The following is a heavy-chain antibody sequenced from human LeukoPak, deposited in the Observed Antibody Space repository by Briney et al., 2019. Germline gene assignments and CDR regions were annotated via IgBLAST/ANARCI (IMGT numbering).Heavy chain of an antibody. J-gene: IGHJ5*02. CDR2: IYYSGST. D-gene: IGHD3-22*01. CDR1: GGSISSYY. V-gene: IGHV4-59*01. CDR3: ARVTYYYDSSGYSNWFDP. Sequence: SETLSLTCTVSGGSISSYYWSWIRQPPGKGLEWMGYIYYSGSTNYNPSLKSRVTISVDTSKNQFSLKLSSVTAADTAVYYCARVTYYYDSSGYSNWFDPWGQGTLVTVSS.